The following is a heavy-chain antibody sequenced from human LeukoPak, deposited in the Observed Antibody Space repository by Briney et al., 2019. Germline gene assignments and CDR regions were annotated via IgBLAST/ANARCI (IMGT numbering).Heavy chain of an antibody. CDR2: IYYSGST. V-gene: IGHV4-59*01. D-gene: IGHD1-7*01. CDR3: ARALTATTTPFDY. Sequence: SETLSLTCTVSGGSISSYYWSWIRQPPGKGLEWIGYIYYSGSTNYNPSLKSQVTISVDTSKNQFSLKLSSVTAADTAVYYCARALTATTTPFDYWGQGTLVTVSS. CDR1: GGSISSYY. J-gene: IGHJ4*02.